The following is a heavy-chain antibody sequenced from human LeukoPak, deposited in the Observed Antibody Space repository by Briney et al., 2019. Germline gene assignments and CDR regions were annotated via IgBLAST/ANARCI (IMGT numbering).Heavy chain of an antibody. CDR2: ISYDGSNK. Sequence: HPGGSLRLSCAASGFTFSSYAMHWVRQAPGKGLEWVAVISYDGSNKYYADSVKGRFTISRDNSKNTLYLQMNSLRAEDTAVYYCARDGHPSSNYDFWSGYLPGAFDIWGQGTMVTVSS. D-gene: IGHD3-3*01. CDR1: GFTFSSYA. CDR3: ARDGHPSSNYDFWSGYLPGAFDI. V-gene: IGHV3-30-3*01. J-gene: IGHJ3*02.